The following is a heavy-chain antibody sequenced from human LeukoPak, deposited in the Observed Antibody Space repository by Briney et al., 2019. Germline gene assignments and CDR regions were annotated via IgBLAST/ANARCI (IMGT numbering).Heavy chain of an antibody. Sequence: PSETLSLTCTVSGDSINYKTYFWGWIRQPPGKGLEWIGSIFHSGTTFYNPSLNPSLKSRVTISVDTAKNQVSLKVSSVTAADTAVYYCARESRAHLWFGDFSGYYIDVWGKGTTVTVSS. D-gene: IGHD3-10*01. CDR2: IFHSGTT. CDR3: ARESRAHLWFGDFSGYYIDV. J-gene: IGHJ6*03. V-gene: IGHV4-39*07. CDR1: GDSINYKTYF.